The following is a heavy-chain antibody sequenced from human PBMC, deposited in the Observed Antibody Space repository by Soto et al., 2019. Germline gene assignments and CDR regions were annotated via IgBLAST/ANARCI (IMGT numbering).Heavy chain of an antibody. CDR1: GFSLSTYGEG. CDR3: GHSRLTSVGDS. J-gene: IGHJ4*02. D-gene: IGHD2-2*01. V-gene: IGHV2-5*02. CDR2: IYWDDDM. Sequence: QITLKESGPTLVKPPETLTLTCTFSGFSLSTYGEGVAWIRQPPGKALEWLALIYWDDDMRYSPALSNRLTVTKDSSKNQGVLTMTNVDPMDTGTYFCGHSRLTSVGDSGGQGTAVTVSS.